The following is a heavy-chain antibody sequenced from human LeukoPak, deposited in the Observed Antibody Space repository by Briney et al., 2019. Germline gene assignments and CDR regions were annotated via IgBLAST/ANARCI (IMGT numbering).Heavy chain of an antibody. CDR2: IYYSGST. CDR3: ARGPNSVSYYEIDY. J-gene: IGHJ4*02. D-gene: IGHD1-26*01. V-gene: IGHV4-59*11. CDR1: GGSIRSHY. Sequence: SETLSLTCTVSGGSIRSHYWSWIRQAPGKGLEWIGYIYYSGSTNYNPSLKSRVTISVDTSKNQSFLKLSSVTAADTAVYFCARGPNSVSYYEIDYWGQGTLVTVSS.